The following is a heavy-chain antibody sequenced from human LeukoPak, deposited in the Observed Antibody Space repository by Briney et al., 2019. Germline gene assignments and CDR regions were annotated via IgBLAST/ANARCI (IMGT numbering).Heavy chain of an antibody. CDR3: ARDYADYVGYFFFDY. D-gene: IGHD4-17*01. CDR1: GFTLNNYA. Sequence: PGGSLRLSCAAAGFTLNNYAMNWVRQAPGKGLGWVSSIGGGSETTLYADSEKGRFTIAKDNSQNTLYLQMNSLRAEDTAVYYCARDYADYVGYFFFDYWGQGTLVTVSS. V-gene: IGHV3-23*01. CDR2: IGGGSETT. J-gene: IGHJ4*02.